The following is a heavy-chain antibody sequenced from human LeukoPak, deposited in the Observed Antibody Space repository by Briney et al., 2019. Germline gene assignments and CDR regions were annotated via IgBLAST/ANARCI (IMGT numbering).Heavy chain of an antibody. V-gene: IGHV1-2*02. CDR1: GYTFTGYY. CDR3: ARVHSGYDFFDY. CDR2: INPNSGGT. J-gene: IGHJ4*02. Sequence: ASVKVSCKASGYTFTGYYMHWVRQAPGQGLEWMGWINPNSGGTNYAQKFQGRVTMTRDTSISTAYMELSRLRSDDTAVYYCARVHSGYDFFDYWGQGTLVTVSS. D-gene: IGHD5-12*01.